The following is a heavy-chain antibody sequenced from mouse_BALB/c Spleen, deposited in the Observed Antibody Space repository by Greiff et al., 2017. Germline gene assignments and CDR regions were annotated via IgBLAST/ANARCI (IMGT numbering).Heavy chain of an antibody. CDR3: AREEGYYGRAMDY. D-gene: IGHD1-1*01. V-gene: IGHV3-5*02. CDR1: GISITTGNYR. CDR2: IYYSGTI. J-gene: IGHJ4*01. Sequence: EVKLMESGPGLVKPSQTVSLTCTVTGISITTGNYRWSWIRQFPGNKLEWIGYIYYSGTITYNPSLTSRTTITRDTSKNQFFLEMNSLTAEDTATYYCAREEGYYGRAMDYWGQGTSVTVSS.